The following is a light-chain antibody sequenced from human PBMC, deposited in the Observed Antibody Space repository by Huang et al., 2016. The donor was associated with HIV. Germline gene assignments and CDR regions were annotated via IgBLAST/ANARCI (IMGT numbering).Light chain of an antibody. CDR2: GSS. J-gene: IGKJ4*01. V-gene: IGKV3-15*01. Sequence: EILLTQSPATLSVSPGERATLSCRASQSVGTNLAWYQQKPGQAPRLLIDGSSTRATGVPGRFSGSGSGTEFTLTISSLQSEDFAVYYCQQYNNWLSFGGGTKVDIK. CDR1: QSVGTN. CDR3: QQYNNWLS.